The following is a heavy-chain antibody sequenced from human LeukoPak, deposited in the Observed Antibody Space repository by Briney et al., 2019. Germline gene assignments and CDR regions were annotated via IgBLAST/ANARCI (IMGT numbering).Heavy chain of an antibody. CDR2: ISFDGSTK. CDR3: ARGRVLPAAKIDY. J-gene: IGHJ4*02. CDR1: GFTFRRYA. Sequence: PGGSLRLSCAASGFTFRRYAMHWVRQAPGQGLEWVGIISFDGSTKYYADSVKGRFNISRDNSNNTLYLQVNGLRTEDTAVYYCARGRVLPAAKIDYWGQGTLVTVSS. V-gene: IGHV3-30*04. D-gene: IGHD2-2*01.